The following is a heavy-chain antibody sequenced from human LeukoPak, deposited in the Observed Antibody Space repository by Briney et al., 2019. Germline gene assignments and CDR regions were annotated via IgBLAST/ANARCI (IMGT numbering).Heavy chain of an antibody. Sequence: TSETLSLTXTVSGGSISSYYWSWIRQPPGKGLEWIGYIYYSGSTNYNPSLKSRVTISVDTSKNQFSLKLSSVTAADTAVYYCARDLNGDLNWFDPWGQGTLVTVSS. D-gene: IGHD4-17*01. CDR1: GGSISSYY. V-gene: IGHV4-59*01. CDR2: IYYSGST. CDR3: ARDLNGDLNWFDP. J-gene: IGHJ5*02.